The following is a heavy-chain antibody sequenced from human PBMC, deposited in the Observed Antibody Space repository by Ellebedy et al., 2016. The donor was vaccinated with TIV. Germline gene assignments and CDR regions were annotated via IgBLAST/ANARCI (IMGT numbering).Heavy chain of an antibody. J-gene: IGHJ4*02. Sequence: PGGSLRLSCAASGFTFSSYWMTRVRQAPGKGLEWVANINYDGSETHYVDSMKGRFTISRDNAKNSLYLQMSNLRAEDTAVFYCARAGGRHSTGSGFYWGQGTRVTVST. CDR1: GFTFSSYW. CDR2: INYDGSET. D-gene: IGHD2-2*01. V-gene: IGHV3-7*03. CDR3: ARAGGRHSTGSGFY.